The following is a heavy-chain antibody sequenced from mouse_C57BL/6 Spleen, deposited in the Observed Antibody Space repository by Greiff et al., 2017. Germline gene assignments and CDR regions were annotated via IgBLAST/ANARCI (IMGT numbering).Heavy chain of an antibody. CDR2: ISDGGSYT. D-gene: IGHD2-5*01. V-gene: IGHV5-4*01. CDR1: GFTFSSYA. Sequence: EVKLQESGGGLVKPGGSLKLSCAASGFTFSSYAMSWVRQTPEKRLEWVATISDGGSYTYYPDNVKGRFTISRDNAKNNLYLQMSHLKSEDTAIYYCARDNYSNYFDYWGQGTTLTVSS. J-gene: IGHJ2*01. CDR3: ARDNYSNYFDY.